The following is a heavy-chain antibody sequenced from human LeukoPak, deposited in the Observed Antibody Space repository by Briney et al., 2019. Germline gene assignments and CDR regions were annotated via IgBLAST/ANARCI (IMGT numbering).Heavy chain of an antibody. V-gene: IGHV1-2*02. CDR3: ARGVLSVSSSTLWYWFDP. D-gene: IGHD6-13*01. Sequence: ASVKVSCKASGYTFTDYYMHWVRQAPGQGLEWMGWINPNSGGTNYAQNFQGRVTMTRDTSISTAYMELSRLRSDDTAVYYCARGVLSVSSSTLWYWFDPWGQGTLVTVSS. CDR2: INPNSGGT. J-gene: IGHJ5*02. CDR1: GYTFTDYY.